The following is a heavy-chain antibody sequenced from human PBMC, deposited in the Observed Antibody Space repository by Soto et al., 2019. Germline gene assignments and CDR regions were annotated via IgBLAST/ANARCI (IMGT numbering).Heavy chain of an antibody. Sequence: QVQLVQSGAEVKKPGSSVKVSCKASGGTFSSYAISWVRQAPGQGLEWMGGIIPIFGTANYAQKFQGRVTITADESTSTAYTELSSLRSEDTAVYYCASRTETDSYCYYGMDVWGQGTTVTVSS. V-gene: IGHV1-69*12. CDR3: ASRTETDSYCYYGMDV. CDR2: IIPIFGTA. J-gene: IGHJ6*02. D-gene: IGHD2-21*02. CDR1: GGTFSSYA.